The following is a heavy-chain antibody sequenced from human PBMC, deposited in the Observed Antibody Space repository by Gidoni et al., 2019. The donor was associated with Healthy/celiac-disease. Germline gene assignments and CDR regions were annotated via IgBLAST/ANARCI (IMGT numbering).Heavy chain of an antibody. CDR1: GYTFTGYY. J-gene: IGHJ5*02. CDR2: INPNSGGT. Sequence: QVQLVQSGAEVKKPGASVKVSCKASGYTFTGYYMHWVRQAPGQGLEWMGWINPNSGGTNYAKKFQGRVTMTRDTSISTAYMELSRLRSDDTAVYYCARDGTYSRFDPWGQGTLVTVSS. D-gene: IGHD6-13*01. V-gene: IGHV1-2*02. CDR3: ARDGTYSRFDP.